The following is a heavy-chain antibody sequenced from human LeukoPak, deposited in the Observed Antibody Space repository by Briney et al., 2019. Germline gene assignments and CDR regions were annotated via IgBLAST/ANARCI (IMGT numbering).Heavy chain of an antibody. J-gene: IGHJ4*02. V-gene: IGHV4-39*01. CDR1: GGPISSSSYY. Sequence: SETLSLTCTVSGGPISSSSYYWGWIRQPPGKGLEWIGSIYYSGSTYYNPSLKSRVTISVDTSKNQFSLKLSSVTAADTAMYYCARELPPYYFDYWGQGTLVTVSS. D-gene: IGHD1-26*01. CDR2: IYYSGST. CDR3: ARELPPYYFDY.